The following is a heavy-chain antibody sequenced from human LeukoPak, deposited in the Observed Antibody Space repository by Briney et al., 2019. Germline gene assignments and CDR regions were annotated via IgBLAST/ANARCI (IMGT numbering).Heavy chain of an antibody. CDR3: ARVSAPY. J-gene: IGHJ4*02. CDR2: ISYDGSNK. CDR1: GFTFSSYA. V-gene: IGHV3-30-3*01. Sequence: QPGRSLRLSCAASGFTFSSYAMHWVRQAPGKGLEWVAVISYDGSNKYYADSVKGRFTISRDNSKNTLYLQMNSLRAEDTAVYYCARVSAPYWGQGTLVTASS.